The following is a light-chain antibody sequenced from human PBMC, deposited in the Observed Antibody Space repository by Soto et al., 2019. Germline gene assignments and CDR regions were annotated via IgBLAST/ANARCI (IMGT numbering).Light chain of an antibody. CDR3: QQYTSYFPYT. CDR2: DAS. V-gene: IGKV1-5*01. Sequence: DIQMTQSPSTLSASVGDRVTITCRASQSISSCLAWYQQKPGKAPKLLIYDASSLESGDPSRFSGSESGTEFTLTISSLQPDDFATYYCQQYTSYFPYTFGQGTKLEIK. CDR1: QSISSC. J-gene: IGKJ2*01.